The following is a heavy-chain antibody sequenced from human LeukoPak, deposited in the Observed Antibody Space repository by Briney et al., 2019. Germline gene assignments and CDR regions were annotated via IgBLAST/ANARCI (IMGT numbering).Heavy chain of an antibody. CDR1: GGSISSYY. CDR2: IYYSGST. J-gene: IGHJ6*02. Sequence: ASETLSLTCTVSGGSISSYYWSWIRQPPGEGLEWIGYIYYSGSTNYNPSLKSRVTISVDTSKNQFSLKLSSVTAADTAVYYCAREGRGSSWYHSYYYYGMDVWGQGTTVTVSS. D-gene: IGHD6-13*01. CDR3: AREGRGSSWYHSYYYYGMDV. V-gene: IGHV4-59*01.